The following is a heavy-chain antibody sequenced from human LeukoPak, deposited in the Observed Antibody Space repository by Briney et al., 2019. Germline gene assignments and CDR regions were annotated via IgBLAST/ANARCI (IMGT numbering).Heavy chain of an antibody. CDR2: ISGSGGST. Sequence: GGSLRLSCAASGFTLSKYWMSWVRQAPGKGLEWVSAISGSGGSTYYADSVKGRFTISRDNSKNTLYLQMNSLRAEDTAVYYCAKVRAGEKVVAGGNDYWGQGTLVTVSS. CDR3: AKVRAGEKVVAGGNDY. CDR1: GFTLSKYW. J-gene: IGHJ4*02. V-gene: IGHV3-23*01. D-gene: IGHD2-15*01.